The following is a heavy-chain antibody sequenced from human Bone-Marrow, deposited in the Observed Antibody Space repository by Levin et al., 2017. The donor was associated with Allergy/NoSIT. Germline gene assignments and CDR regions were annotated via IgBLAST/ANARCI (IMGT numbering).Heavy chain of an antibody. CDR1: GFTLSSYG. CDR3: AKDLSPMVASGGDF. V-gene: IGHV3-30*18. Sequence: GGSLRLSCAASGFTLSSYGMHWVRQAPGKGLEWVAVISYDGSNKYYADSVKGRFTISRDSSKNTLYLQMNSLRAEDTAVYYCAKDLSPMVASGGDFWGQGPLVTVSS. CDR2: ISYDGSNK. D-gene: IGHD3-16*01. J-gene: IGHJ4*02.